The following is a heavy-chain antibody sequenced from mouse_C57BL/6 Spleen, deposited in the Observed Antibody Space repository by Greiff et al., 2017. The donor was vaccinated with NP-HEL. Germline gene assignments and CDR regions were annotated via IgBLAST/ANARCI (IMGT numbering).Heavy chain of an antibody. J-gene: IGHJ3*01. D-gene: IGHD1-1*01. V-gene: IGHV1-26*01. CDR3: ASGVLRAFAY. CDR1: GYTFTDYY. CDR2: INPNNGGT. Sequence: EVQLQQSGPELVKPGASVKISCKASGYTFTDYYMNWVKQSHGKSLEWIGDINPNNGGTSYNQKFKGKATLTVDKSSSTAYMELRSLTSEDFAVYYSASGVLRAFAYWGQGTLVTVSA.